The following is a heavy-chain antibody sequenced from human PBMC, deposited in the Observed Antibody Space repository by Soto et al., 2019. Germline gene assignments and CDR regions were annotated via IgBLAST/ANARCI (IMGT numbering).Heavy chain of an antibody. Sequence: QITLKESGPALVNPTQTLTLTCTFSGFSLSPSGVAVAWIRQPPGNALEWLALIYWNGIERYSPSLKSRLTITEDTSKDQVVLTVTNMDPVDTATYFCAHGDPLDFHYWGQGTLVTVSP. CDR1: GFSLSPSGVA. J-gene: IGHJ4*02. CDR3: AHGDPLDFHY. V-gene: IGHV2-5*01. D-gene: IGHD3-10*01. CDR2: IYWNGIE.